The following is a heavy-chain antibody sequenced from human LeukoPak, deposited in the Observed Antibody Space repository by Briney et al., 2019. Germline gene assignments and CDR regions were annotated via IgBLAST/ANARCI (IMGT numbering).Heavy chain of an antibody. D-gene: IGHD3-16*02. CDR3: ARHIGGGIEDMDV. CDR2: IYVTGN. CDR1: GGSIGTYY. Sequence: PSETLSLTCTVSGGSIGTYYWSWVRQSPGKGLEWPGYIYVTGNRYNPYLQSRVTISVDTSRNQFFLKMSSVTAADTAVYYCARHIGGGIEDMDVWGKGTKVTVSS. V-gene: IGHV4-59*08. J-gene: IGHJ6*03.